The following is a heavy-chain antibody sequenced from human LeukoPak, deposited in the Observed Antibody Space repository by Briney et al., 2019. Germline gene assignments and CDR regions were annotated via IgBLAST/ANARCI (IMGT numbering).Heavy chain of an antibody. CDR1: GFTFRSYW. Sequence: PGGSLRLSCAASGFTFRSYWISWVRQAPGKGLEWVANIKQDGSEKYYVDSVKGRFTISRDNAKNSLYLQMNSLRAEDTAAYYCATYITMVRGPKYYFDYWGQGILVTVSS. J-gene: IGHJ4*02. V-gene: IGHV3-7*01. CDR2: IKQDGSEK. D-gene: IGHD3-10*01. CDR3: ATYITMVRGPKYYFDY.